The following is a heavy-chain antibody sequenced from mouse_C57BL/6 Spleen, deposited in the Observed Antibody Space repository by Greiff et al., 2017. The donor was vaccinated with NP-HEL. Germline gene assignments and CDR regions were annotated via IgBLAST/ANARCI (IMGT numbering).Heavy chain of an antibody. V-gene: IGHV1-69*01. CDR3: ARRSSGYFDY. D-gene: IGHD3-1*01. Sequence: QVQLQQPGAELVMPGASVKLSCKASGYTFTSYWMHWVKQRPGQGLEWIGEIDPSDSYTNYNQKFKGKSTLTVDKSSSTVYMQLSSLTSEDSAVYYCARRSSGYFDYWGQGATLTVSS. CDR1: GYTFTSYW. CDR2: IDPSDSYT. J-gene: IGHJ2*01.